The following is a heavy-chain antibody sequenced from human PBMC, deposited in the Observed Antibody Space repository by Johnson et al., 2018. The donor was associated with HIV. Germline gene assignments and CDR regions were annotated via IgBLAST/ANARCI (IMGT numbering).Heavy chain of an antibody. J-gene: IGHJ3*02. V-gene: IGHV3-9*01. Sequence: VQLVESGGGLVQPGRSLRLSCAASGFTFDDYAMHWVRLAPGKGLEWVSGISWNSGSLDYADSVKGRFTISRDNAKDSLFLQMNTLRAEDTALYYCARDPNYNYGNAFDIWGQGTMVTVSP. D-gene: IGHD3-16*01. CDR3: ARDPNYNYGNAFDI. CDR1: GFTFDDYA. CDR2: ISWNSGSL.